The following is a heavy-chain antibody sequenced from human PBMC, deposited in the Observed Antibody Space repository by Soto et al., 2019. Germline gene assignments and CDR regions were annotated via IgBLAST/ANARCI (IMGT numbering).Heavy chain of an antibody. CDR3: ARGGWLQFYYYYGMDV. V-gene: IGHV1-69*13. CDR2: IIPIFGTA. D-gene: IGHD5-12*01. CDR1: GGTFSSYA. Sequence: SVKVSCKASGGTFSSYAISWVRQAPGQGLEWMGGIIPIFGTANYAQKFQGRVTITADESTSTAHMELSSLRSEDTAVYYCARGGWLQFYYYYGMDVWGQGTTVTVSS. J-gene: IGHJ6*02.